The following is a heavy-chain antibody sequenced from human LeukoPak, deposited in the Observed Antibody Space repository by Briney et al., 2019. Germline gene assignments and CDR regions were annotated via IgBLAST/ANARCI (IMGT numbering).Heavy chain of an antibody. CDR3: ARGSVTPDAGY. CDR1: RSPMSGYY. V-gene: IGHV4-59*01. D-gene: IGHD4-17*01. CDR2: TFGTETT. J-gene: IGHJ4*02. Sequence: PETLSLTCSVSRSPMSGYYWSWIRQPPGKGLEWIGYTFGTETTDYNPTLKSRVVISVDTSKNQVSLRLNSVTAADTAFYYCARGSVTPDAGYWGPGILVTVSS.